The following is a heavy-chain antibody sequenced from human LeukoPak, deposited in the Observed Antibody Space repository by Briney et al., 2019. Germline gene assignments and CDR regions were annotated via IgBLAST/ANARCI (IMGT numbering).Heavy chain of an antibody. J-gene: IGHJ4*02. CDR1: GFTFDDYT. CDR3: AVGYSGFDYPFDY. V-gene: IGHV3-43*01. D-gene: IGHD5-12*01. Sequence: GGSLRLSCAASGFTFDDYTMHWVRQAPGKGLEWVSLIIWAGGSTYYADSVKGRFTISRDNAKKSVYLQMNSLRAEDTAVYYCAVGYSGFDYPFDYWGQGTLVTVSS. CDR2: IIWAGGST.